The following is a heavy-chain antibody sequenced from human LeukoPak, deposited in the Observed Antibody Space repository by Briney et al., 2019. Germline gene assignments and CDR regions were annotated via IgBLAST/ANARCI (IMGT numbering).Heavy chain of an antibody. CDR1: GFSLSTAGVA. J-gene: IGHJ1*01. CDR2: IYWDDDK. CDR3: ARQGLSATAEYFQN. V-gene: IGHV2-5*02. Sequence: ESGPTLVNPTQTLTLTCSFSGFSLSTAGVAVGWIRQPPGKALEWLALIYWDDDKHYTPSLKSRLTITKDTSKNQVVLTMTDMDPMDTATYFCARQGLSATAEYFQNWGQGTLVTVSS. D-gene: IGHD5/OR15-5a*01.